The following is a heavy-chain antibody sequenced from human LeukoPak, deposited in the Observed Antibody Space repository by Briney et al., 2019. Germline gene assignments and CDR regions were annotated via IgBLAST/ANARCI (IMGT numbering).Heavy chain of an antibody. CDR3: ARHAARWLAFDY. D-gene: IGHD6-19*01. J-gene: IGHJ4*02. V-gene: IGHV4-39*01. CDR1: GGSISSSSYY. CDR2: IYYSGST. Sequence: SSETLSLTCTVSGGSISSSSYYWGWIRQPPGKGLEWIGSIYYSGSTYYNPSLKSRVTISVDTSKNQFSLKQSSVTAADTAVYYCARHAARWLAFDYWGQGTLVTVSS.